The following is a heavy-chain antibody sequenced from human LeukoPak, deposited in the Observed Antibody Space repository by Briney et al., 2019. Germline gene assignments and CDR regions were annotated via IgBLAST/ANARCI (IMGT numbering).Heavy chain of an antibody. CDR3: ARDPYSGNYGAYYYYYMDV. CDR2: IKQEGSEK. D-gene: IGHD1-26*01. CDR1: GFTFSSYW. Sequence: GGSLRLSFAASGFTFSSYWMSWVRQAPGKGLEWGANIKQEGSEKYYVDSVKGRFTISRGNAKNSLYLQMHSLRVEDTAVYYCARDPYSGNYGAYYYYYMDVWGKGTTVTISS. V-gene: IGHV3-7*01. J-gene: IGHJ6*03.